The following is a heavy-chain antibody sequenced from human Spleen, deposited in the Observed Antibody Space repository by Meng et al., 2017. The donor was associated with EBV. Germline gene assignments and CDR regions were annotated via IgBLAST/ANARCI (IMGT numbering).Heavy chain of an antibody. D-gene: IGHD3-10*02. J-gene: IGHJ4*02. CDR3: ASRVPPYYYDY. V-gene: IGHV4-30-4*01. Sequence: QVQLQESGPGLVKPSQTLSLTCAVSGDSISSGGYYWSWIRQPPGKGLEWMGYIYYSGSTYYNPSLKSRLTISLDTSKNQFSLKVSSVTAADTAVYYCASRVPPYYYDYWGRGTLVTVSS. CDR1: GDSISSGGYY. CDR2: IYYSGST.